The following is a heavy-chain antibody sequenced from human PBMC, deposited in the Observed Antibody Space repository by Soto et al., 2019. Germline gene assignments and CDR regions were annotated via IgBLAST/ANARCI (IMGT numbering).Heavy chain of an antibody. V-gene: IGHV5-10-1*01. CDR3: ASPTNLKSGYDPDCYGMDV. Sequence: GDSLKISYKGSGYSFTSYWISWVRQMPGKGLEWMGRIDPSDSYTNYSPSFQGHVTISADKSISTAYLQWSSLKASDTAMYYCASPTNLKSGYDPDCYGMDVWGKGNTVTV. D-gene: IGHD5-12*01. CDR2: IDPSDSYT. CDR1: GYSFTSYW. J-gene: IGHJ6*04.